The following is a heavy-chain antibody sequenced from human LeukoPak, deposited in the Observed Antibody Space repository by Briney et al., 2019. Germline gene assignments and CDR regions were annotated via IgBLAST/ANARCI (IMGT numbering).Heavy chain of an antibody. V-gene: IGHV4-61*02. CDR2: IYTSGST. Sequence: SETLSLTCTVSGGSISSGSYYWSWIRQPAGKGLEWIGRIYTSGSTNYNPSLKSLVTISLDTSMNQFSLKLNSVTAADTAVYYCASHSGGYAYWGQGTLVTVSS. CDR1: GGSISSGSYY. CDR3: ASHSGGYAY. D-gene: IGHD5-12*01. J-gene: IGHJ4*02.